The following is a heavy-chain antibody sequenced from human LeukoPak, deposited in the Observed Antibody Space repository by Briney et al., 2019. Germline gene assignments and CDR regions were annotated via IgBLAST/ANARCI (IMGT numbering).Heavy chain of an antibody. Sequence: ASVKVSCKASGYTFTGYYMHWVRQAPGQGLEWMGWINPNSGGTNYAQKFQGRLTMTRNTSISTAYMELSSLRSEDTAVYYCARGSMVFFDYWGQGTLVTVSS. V-gene: IGHV1-2*02. CDR2: INPNSGGT. CDR1: GYTFTGYY. CDR3: ARGSMVFFDY. J-gene: IGHJ4*02. D-gene: IGHD3-10*01.